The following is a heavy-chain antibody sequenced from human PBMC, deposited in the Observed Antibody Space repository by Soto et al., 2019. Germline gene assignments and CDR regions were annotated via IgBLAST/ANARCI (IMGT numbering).Heavy chain of an antibody. D-gene: IGHD6-6*01. Sequence: QVQLVESGGGVVQPGRSLRLSCAASGFTFSSYAMHWVRQAPGKGLEWVAVISYDGSNKYYADSVKGRFTISRDNSKNTLYLQMNSLRAEDTAVYYCARDLMDSSSSGYYSMDVWGQGTTVTVSS. V-gene: IGHV3-30-3*01. CDR3: ARDLMDSSSSGYYSMDV. CDR1: GFTFSSYA. J-gene: IGHJ6*02. CDR2: ISYDGSNK.